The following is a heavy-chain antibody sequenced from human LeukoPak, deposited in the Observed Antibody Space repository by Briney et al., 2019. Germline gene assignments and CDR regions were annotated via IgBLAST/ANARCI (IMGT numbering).Heavy chain of an antibody. Sequence: SETLSLTCAVYGGSFSGYCWSWIRQPPGKGLEWIGEINHSGSANYNPSLKSRVTISVDTSKNQFSLKLSSVTAADTAVYYCAYRLVGATDHDAFDIWGQGTMVTVSS. CDR3: AYRLVGATDHDAFDI. V-gene: IGHV4-34*01. J-gene: IGHJ3*02. CDR2: INHSGSA. CDR1: GGSFSGYC. D-gene: IGHD1-26*01.